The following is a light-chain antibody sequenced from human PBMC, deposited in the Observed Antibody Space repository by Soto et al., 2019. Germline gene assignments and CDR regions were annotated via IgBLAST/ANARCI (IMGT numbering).Light chain of an antibody. CDR1: LGISDY. V-gene: IGKV1-27*01. Sequence: DNQMTQSPSSLSASVGARVPITCRASLGISDYLAWYQQKPGKVPRLLIYAASTLHSGVPSRFSGSGSGTDFTLTISSLQPEDFATYYCQQYSHLITFGQGTRLEIK. CDR2: AAS. J-gene: IGKJ5*01. CDR3: QQYSHLIT.